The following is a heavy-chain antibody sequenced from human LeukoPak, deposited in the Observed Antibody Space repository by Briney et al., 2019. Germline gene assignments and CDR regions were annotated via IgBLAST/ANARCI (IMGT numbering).Heavy chain of an antibody. Sequence: ASVKVSCKASGYTFTGYYMHWMRQAPGQGLEWMGWINPNSGGTNYAQKFQGWVTMTRDPSISTAYMELSRLRSDDTAVYYCARAGGYQLPLGPYYYYGMDVWGQGTTVTVSS. CDR1: GYTFTGYY. D-gene: IGHD2-2*01. CDR2: INPNSGGT. V-gene: IGHV1-2*04. CDR3: ARAGGYQLPLGPYYYYGMDV. J-gene: IGHJ6*02.